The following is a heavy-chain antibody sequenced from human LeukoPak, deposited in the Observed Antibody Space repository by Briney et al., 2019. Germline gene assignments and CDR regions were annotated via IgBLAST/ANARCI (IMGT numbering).Heavy chain of an antibody. CDR3: ARHNTQDGITMVRGLDY. J-gene: IGHJ4*02. Sequence: ASVKVSCKGSGCTLTSYGINGVRPAPGQGREGMGLINAYNGNTNYAQKLQGRVTMTTATSTSTAYLELRSLRSDDTAVYYCARHNTQDGITMVRGLDYWGQGTLVTVSS. CDR2: INAYNGNT. CDR1: GCTLTSYG. D-gene: IGHD3-10*01. V-gene: IGHV1-18*01.